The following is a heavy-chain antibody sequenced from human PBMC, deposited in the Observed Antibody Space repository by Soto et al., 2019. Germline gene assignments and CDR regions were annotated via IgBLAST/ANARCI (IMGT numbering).Heavy chain of an antibody. CDR1: GYTFTSYF. V-gene: IGHV1-46*01. J-gene: IGHJ4*02. CDR3: ARGPGDYFDY. Sequence: QVQVVQSGAEVKKPGASVRVSCKAFGYTFTSYFIHWVRQAPGQGLEWIGIINPSGGGTTYAQNFQGRVTLTRDTSTSTVYMDLSRLRSDDTAVYYCARGPGDYFDYWGQGALITVSS. CDR2: INPSGGGT.